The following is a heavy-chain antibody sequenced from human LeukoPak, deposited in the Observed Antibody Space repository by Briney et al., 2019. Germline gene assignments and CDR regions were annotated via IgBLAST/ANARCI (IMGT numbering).Heavy chain of an antibody. CDR2: ISAHNANT. V-gene: IGHV1-18*04. CDR3: ARDVRLRYFDWLLYNYYYYGMDV. D-gene: IGHD3-9*01. Sequence: GASVKVSCKASGYTFTSYGISWVRQAPGQGLEWMRWISAHNANTNYAQKLQGRVTVTTDTSTSTAYMELRSLRSDDTAVYYCARDVRLRYFDWLLYNYYYYGMDVWGKGTTVTVSS. CDR1: GYTFTSYG. J-gene: IGHJ6*04.